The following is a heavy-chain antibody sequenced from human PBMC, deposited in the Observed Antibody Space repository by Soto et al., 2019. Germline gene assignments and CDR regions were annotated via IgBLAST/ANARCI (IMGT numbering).Heavy chain of an antibody. D-gene: IGHD6-6*01. V-gene: IGHV4-34*01. CDR1: GGSFSGYY. CDR3: ARGPISTKSGVYYFDY. J-gene: IGHJ4*02. CDR2: INHSGST. Sequence: SETLSLTCAVYGGSFSGYYWSWIRQPPGKGLEWIGEINHSGSTNYNPSLKSRVTISVDTSKNQFSLKLSSVTAADTAVYYCARGPISTKSGVYYFDYWGQGTLVTVSS.